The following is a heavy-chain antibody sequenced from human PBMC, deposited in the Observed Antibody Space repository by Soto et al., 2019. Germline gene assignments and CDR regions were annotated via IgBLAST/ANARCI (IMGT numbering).Heavy chain of an antibody. J-gene: IGHJ1*01. CDR3: ARWAEDFQH. CDR1: GFTFSSYA. CDR2: ISYDGSNK. V-gene: IGHV3-30*04. Sequence: GGSLRLSCAASGFTFSSYAMHWVRQAPGKGLEWVAVISYDGSNKYYADSVKGRFTISRDNSKNTLYLQMNSLRAEDTAVYYCARWAEDFQHWGQGTLVTVSS.